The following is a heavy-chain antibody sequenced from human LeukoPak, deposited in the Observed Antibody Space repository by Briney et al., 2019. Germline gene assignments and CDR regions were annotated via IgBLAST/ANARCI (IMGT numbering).Heavy chain of an antibody. J-gene: IGHJ3*02. CDR3: ATLWGTDAFDI. D-gene: IGHD3-16*01. CDR2: LDPEDGET. V-gene: IGHV1-24*01. Sequence: GASVKVSCKVSGYTLSELSMHWVRQAPGKGLEWMGGLDPEDGETIYAQKFQGRVTMAEDTSTDTAYMELSSLRSEDTAMYYCATLWGTDAFDIWGQGTMVTVSS. CDR1: GYTLSELS.